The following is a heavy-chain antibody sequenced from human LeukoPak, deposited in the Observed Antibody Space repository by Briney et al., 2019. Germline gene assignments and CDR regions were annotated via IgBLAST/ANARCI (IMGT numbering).Heavy chain of an antibody. CDR3: ARARPGSYYNGRFDY. CDR2: ISAYNGNT. J-gene: IGHJ4*02. D-gene: IGHD3-10*01. V-gene: IGHV1-18*01. Sequence: ASVKVSCKASGYTFTSYGISWVRQAPGQGLEWMGWISAYNGNTNYAQKLQGRVTMTTDTSTSTAYMELRSLRSDDTAVYYCARARPGSYYNGRFDYWGQGTPVTVSS. CDR1: GYTFTSYG.